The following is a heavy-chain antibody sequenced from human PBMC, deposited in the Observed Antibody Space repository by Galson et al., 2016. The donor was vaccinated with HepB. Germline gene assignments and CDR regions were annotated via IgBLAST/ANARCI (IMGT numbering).Heavy chain of an antibody. CDR1: GGSINSSNW. Sequence: ETLSLTCAVSGGSINSSNWWTWVRQPPGKGLEWIGEIYHSGSADYNPSLKSRVTISVDSSKNQFSLKLSSVTAADTAVYYCARGTVTTNSNFDNWGQGTLVIVSS. V-gene: IGHV4-4*02. D-gene: IGHD4-17*01. CDR3: ARGTVTTNSNFDN. CDR2: IYHSGSA. J-gene: IGHJ4*02.